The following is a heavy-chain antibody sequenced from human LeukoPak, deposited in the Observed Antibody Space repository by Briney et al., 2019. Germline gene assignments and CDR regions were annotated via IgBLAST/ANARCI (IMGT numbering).Heavy chain of an antibody. D-gene: IGHD4-11*01. J-gene: IGHJ4*02. CDR3: ARGADYSPTDFDY. V-gene: IGHV3-7*01. Sequence: PGGSLRLSCAASGFTFSSYWMSWVRQAPGKGLEWVANIKQDGSEKYYVDSVKGRFTISRDNAKNPLYLQMNSLRGEDTAVYYCARGADYSPTDFDYLGQGTLVNGSS. CDR2: IKQDGSEK. CDR1: GFTFSSYW.